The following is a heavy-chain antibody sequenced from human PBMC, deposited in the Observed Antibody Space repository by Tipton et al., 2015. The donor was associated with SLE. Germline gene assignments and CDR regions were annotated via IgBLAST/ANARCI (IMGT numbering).Heavy chain of an antibody. CDR2: FYNSGST. V-gene: IGHV4-59*01. Sequence: TLSLTCTVSGGSISSYYWSWVRQPPGKGLEWIGYFYNSGSTNYIPSPKSRVTISVDTSKNQFSLKLSSVTAADTAVYFCARGGSSSWSDDAFDIWGQGTMVTVSS. D-gene: IGHD6-13*01. J-gene: IGHJ3*02. CDR3: ARGGSSSWSDDAFDI. CDR1: GGSISSYY.